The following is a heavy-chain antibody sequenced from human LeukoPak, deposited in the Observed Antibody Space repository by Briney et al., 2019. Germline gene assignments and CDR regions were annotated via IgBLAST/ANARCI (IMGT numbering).Heavy chain of an antibody. V-gene: IGHV3-23*01. CDR3: AKDRYSPPYYFDY. J-gene: IGHJ4*02. CDR2: ISGGGDST. CDR1: GFPFSSFP. D-gene: IGHD5-12*01. Sequence: PGGSLRLSCAASGFPFSSFPMSWVRQAPGKGLEWVSGISGGGDSTYYADSVQGRFTISRDHSKDTLYLQMNSLRAEDTAVYYCAKDRYSPPYYFDYGGQGTLVTVSS.